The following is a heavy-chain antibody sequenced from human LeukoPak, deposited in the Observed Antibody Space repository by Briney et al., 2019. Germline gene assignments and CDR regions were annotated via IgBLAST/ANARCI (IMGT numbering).Heavy chain of an antibody. CDR2: IYYSGST. CDR1: GGSISSYY. Sequence: SETLSLTCTVSGGSISSYYWSWIRQPPGKGLEWIGYIYYSGSTNYNPSLKSRVTISVDTSKNQFSLKLSSVTAADTAVYYCASHYGDYDNWYFDLWGRGTLVTVSS. CDR3: ASHYGDYDNWYFDL. D-gene: IGHD4-17*01. V-gene: IGHV4-59*01. J-gene: IGHJ2*01.